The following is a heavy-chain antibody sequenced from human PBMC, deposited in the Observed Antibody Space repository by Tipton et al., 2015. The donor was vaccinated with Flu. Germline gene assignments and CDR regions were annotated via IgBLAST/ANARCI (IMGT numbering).Heavy chain of an antibody. J-gene: IGHJ6*02. D-gene: IGHD3-22*01. V-gene: IGHV3-53*01. Sequence: SLRLSCAVSGFTVRTNVMSWVRQAPGKGLEWVSIIYSGGTTYYADSVKGRFTISRDNSKNTLFLQMDSLRAEDTAVYYCAREFYESARHYYYGMAVWGQGTTVTVSS. CDR2: IYSGGTT. CDR3: AREFYESARHYYYGMAV. CDR1: GFTVRTNV.